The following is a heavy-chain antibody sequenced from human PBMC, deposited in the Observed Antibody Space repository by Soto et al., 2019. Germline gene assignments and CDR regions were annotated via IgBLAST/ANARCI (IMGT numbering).Heavy chain of an antibody. Sequence: SETLSLTCTVSGGSISSGGYYWSWIRQLPGKGLEWIGYIYYSGSTYYNPSLKSRVTISVDTSKNQFSLKLSSVTAADTAVYYCARDLSGSGSYYYYYYGMGVWGQGTTVTVS. J-gene: IGHJ6*02. CDR1: GGSISSGGYY. D-gene: IGHD3-10*01. V-gene: IGHV4-31*03. CDR2: IYYSGST. CDR3: ARDLSGSGSYYYYYYGMGV.